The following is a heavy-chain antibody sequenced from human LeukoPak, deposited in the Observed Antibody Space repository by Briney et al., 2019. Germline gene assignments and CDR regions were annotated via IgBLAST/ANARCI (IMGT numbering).Heavy chain of an antibody. D-gene: IGHD3-10*01. V-gene: IGHV1-18*01. CDR2: VSPYNGNT. J-gene: IGHJ4*02. CDR1: GYTFSSYT. CDR3: ARNGRVRRVVKDLFEY. Sequence: ASVKVSCKTSGYTFSSYTIIWVRQAPGQGLEWMGRVSPYNGNTYYSQTFQGRVTITKDTSTGTAYLDLKNLRADDTAMYYCARNGRVRRVVKDLFEYWGQGTLVAVSS.